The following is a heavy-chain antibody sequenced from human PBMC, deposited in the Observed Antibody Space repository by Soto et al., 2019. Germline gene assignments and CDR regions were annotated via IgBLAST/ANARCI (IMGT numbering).Heavy chain of an antibody. Sequence: EVQRVESGGALVQPGGPLTLSCAASGFTFSNYWRHWVRQAPGKGLVWVSRINPDGNTRSYADSVKGRFTISRDNAENTLYLQMNSLRAEDTAVYYCARVGVGAYHFDDWGQGTLVTVSS. CDR1: GFTFSNYW. CDR3: ARVGVGAYHFDD. J-gene: IGHJ4*02. D-gene: IGHD1-26*01. V-gene: IGHV3-74*01. CDR2: INPDGNTR.